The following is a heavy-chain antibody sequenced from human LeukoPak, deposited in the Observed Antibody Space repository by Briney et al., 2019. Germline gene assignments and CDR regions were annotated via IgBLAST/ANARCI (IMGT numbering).Heavy chain of an antibody. CDR1: GFTVSSNY. CDR3: ARVGRVYDYVCGSYRTEYFQH. V-gene: IGHV3-53*01. CDR2: IYSGGST. D-gene: IGHD3-16*02. J-gene: IGHJ1*01. Sequence: GGSLRLSCAASGFTVSSNYMSWVRQAPGKGLEWVSVIYSGGSTYYADSVKGRFTISRDNSKNTLYLQMNSLRAEDTAVYYCARVGRVYDYVCGSYRTEYFQHWGQGTLVTVSS.